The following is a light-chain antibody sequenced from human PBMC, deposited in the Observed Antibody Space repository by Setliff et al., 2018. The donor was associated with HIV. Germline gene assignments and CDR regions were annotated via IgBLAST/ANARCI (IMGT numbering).Light chain of an antibody. CDR2: DAN. J-gene: IGLJ3*02. V-gene: IGLV2-11*01. CDR1: SSDVGDYNH. Sequence: QSALTQPRSASGSPGQSVTISCTGTSSDVGDYNHVSWYQQHPGKAPKLIIYDANKRPSGVPDRFSASKSGNTASLTISGLQAEDEADYYCSYAGKFTWVLGGGTKVTVL. CDR3: CSYAGKFTWV.